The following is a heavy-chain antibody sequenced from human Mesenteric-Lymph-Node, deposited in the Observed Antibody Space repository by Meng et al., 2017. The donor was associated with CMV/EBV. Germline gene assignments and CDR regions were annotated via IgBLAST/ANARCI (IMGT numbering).Heavy chain of an antibody. Sequence: GESLKISCAASRFTFSTYVMNWVRQAPGRGLEWVSTISNSGDSTYSADSVKGRFTISRDTSKNTLFLQMNSLRAEDTALYYCAKGLNYYYFRSASRNNAFESWGQGTMVTVSS. CDR2: ISNSGDST. J-gene: IGHJ3*02. CDR3: AKGLNYYYFRSASRNNAFES. CDR1: RFTFSTYV. V-gene: IGHV3-23*01. D-gene: IGHD3-3*01.